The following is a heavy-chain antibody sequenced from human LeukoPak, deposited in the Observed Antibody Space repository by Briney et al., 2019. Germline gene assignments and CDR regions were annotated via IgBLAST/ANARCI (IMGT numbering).Heavy chain of an antibody. D-gene: IGHD3-10*01. CDR2: IYYSGST. V-gene: IGHV4-59*01. CDR3: TSGFGELPRY. CDR1: GGSISSYY. J-gene: IGHJ4*02. Sequence: PSETLSLTCIVSGGSISSYYWSWIRQPPGKGLEWIGYIYYSGSTNYNPSLKSRVTVSADTSRNQFSLRLSSVTAADTAVYYCTSGFGELPRYWGQGTLVTVSS.